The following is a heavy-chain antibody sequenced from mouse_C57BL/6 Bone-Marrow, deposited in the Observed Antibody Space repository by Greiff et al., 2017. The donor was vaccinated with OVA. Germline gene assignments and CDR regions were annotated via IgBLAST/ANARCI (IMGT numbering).Heavy chain of an antibody. V-gene: IGHV1-87*01. D-gene: IGHD2-5*01. CDR1: YTFS. CDR3: SEDTAVYDCARSADYSNFDD. Sequence: QVQLQQSGPELARPWASVKISCQAFYTFSRRVHFAIRDPNYWLPWVKQWTGQGLEWIGAIYPGNGDTSYIQKFKGKATLTADKSSSTAYMQRSSLTSEDTAVYDCARSADYSNFDDWGQGTTLTVSS. CDR2: GQGLEWIG. J-gene: IGHJ2*01.